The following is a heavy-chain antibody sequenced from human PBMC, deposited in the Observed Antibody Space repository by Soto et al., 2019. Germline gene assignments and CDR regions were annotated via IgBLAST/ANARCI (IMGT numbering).Heavy chain of an antibody. V-gene: IGHV3-15*07. Sequence: EVQLVESGGGLVKPGGSLRLSCAASGFTFSFVWMNWVRQAPGKGLEWVGRIKRKTDGGTKDYAAPVKGRFTISRDDSNNTLYRQMNSLKLEDKAVYYCTRVVECSGSTASHWGQGTLVTVSS. CDR2: IKRKTDGGTK. CDR1: GFTFSFVW. CDR3: TRVVECSGSTASH. D-gene: IGHD3-10*02. J-gene: IGHJ4*02.